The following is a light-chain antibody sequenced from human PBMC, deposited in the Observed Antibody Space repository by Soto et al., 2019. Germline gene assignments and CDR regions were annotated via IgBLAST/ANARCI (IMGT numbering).Light chain of an antibody. CDR3: QVWDTTSEHQV. V-gene: IGLV3-21*02. CDR2: DDS. Sequence: SYELTQPPSVSVAPGQTARITCGGDKIGSKSVHWYQQKPGQAPVLVVHDDSDRPSGIPERFSGSNSGNTATLTISRVEAVDEADYYCQVWDTTSEHQVFGTGTKVTVL. CDR1: KIGSKS. J-gene: IGLJ1*01.